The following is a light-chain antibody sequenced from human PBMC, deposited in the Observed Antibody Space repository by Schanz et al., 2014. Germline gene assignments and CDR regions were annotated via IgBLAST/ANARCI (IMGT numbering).Light chain of an antibody. V-gene: IGKV3-20*01. CDR2: GAS. CDR3: QQYGSSPT. Sequence: EIVLTQSPGTLSLSPGERATLSCRASQSVSSSYLAWYQQIPGQAPRLLIYGASSRATGISDRFSGSGSGTDFTLTISRLEPEDFAVYYCQQYGSSPTFGGGTKVEIK. J-gene: IGKJ4*01. CDR1: QSVSSSY.